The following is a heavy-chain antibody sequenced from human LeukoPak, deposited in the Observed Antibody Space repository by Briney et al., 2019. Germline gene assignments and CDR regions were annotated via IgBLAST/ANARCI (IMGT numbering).Heavy chain of an antibody. V-gene: IGHV3-7*01. CDR1: GFIFNVYA. CDR3: ARDGLNEYYFDY. D-gene: IGHD1-1*01. Sequence: PGGSLRLSCAASGFIFNVYAMSWVRQAPGKGLEWVANIKQDGSEKYYVDSVKGRFTISRDNAKNSLYLQMNSLRAEDTAVYYCARDGLNEYYFDYWGQGTLVTVSS. CDR2: IKQDGSEK. J-gene: IGHJ4*02.